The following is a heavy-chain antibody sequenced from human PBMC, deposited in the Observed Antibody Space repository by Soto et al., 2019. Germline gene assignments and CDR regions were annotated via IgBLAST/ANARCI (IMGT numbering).Heavy chain of an antibody. CDR3: ARDRRNRYDYDSSGSYFDY. J-gene: IGHJ4*02. CDR2: IWYDGSNK. D-gene: IGHD3-22*01. V-gene: IGHV3-33*01. Sequence: QVQLVESGGGVVQPGRSLRLSCAASGFTFSRYGMHWVRQAPGKGLEWVAVIWYDGSNKYYADSVKGRFTISRGNSKNTLDLQMNSLRAEDTAVYYCARDRRNRYDYDSSGSYFDYWGQGTLVTVSS. CDR1: GFTFSRYG.